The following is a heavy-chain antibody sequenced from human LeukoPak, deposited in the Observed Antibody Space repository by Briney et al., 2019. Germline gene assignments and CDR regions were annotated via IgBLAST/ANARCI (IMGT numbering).Heavy chain of an antibody. CDR1: GFTFSSYS. D-gene: IGHD6-6*01. J-gene: IGHJ4*02. CDR3: ARAAQQLVPDFDY. V-gene: IGHV3-53*01. CDR2: IYSGGST. Sequence: GGSLRLSCAASGFTFSSYSMNWVRQAPGRGLEWVSVIYSGGSTYYADSVKGRFTISRDNSKNTLYLQMNSLRAEDTAVYYCARAAQQLVPDFDYWGQGTLVTVSS.